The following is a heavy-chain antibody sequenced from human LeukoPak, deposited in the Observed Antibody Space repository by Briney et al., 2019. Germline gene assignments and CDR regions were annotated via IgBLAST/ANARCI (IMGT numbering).Heavy chain of an antibody. Sequence: ASVKVSCKASEYTFTDCYLHWVRQAPGQGFEWMGWINPVSGGTNYVQKFQGRVTMTRDTSISTAYMELSRLRSDDTAVYYCARANFLSCSSTSCLFDYWGQGSLVTVSS. CDR2: INPVSGGT. J-gene: IGHJ4*02. D-gene: IGHD2-2*01. CDR3: ARANFLSCSSTSCLFDY. CDR1: EYTFTDCY. V-gene: IGHV1-2*02.